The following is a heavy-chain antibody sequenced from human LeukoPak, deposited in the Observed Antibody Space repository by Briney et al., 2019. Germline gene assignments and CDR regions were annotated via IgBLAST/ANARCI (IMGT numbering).Heavy chain of an antibody. CDR2: IRYDGSNK. CDR1: GFTFSSYG. Sequence: GGSLRLSCAASGFTFSSYGMHWVRQAPGKGLEWVAFIRYDGSNKYYADSVKGRFTISRDNSKNTLYLQTNSLRAEDTAVYYCAKDLYYGSGSYPAFDYWGQGTLVTVSS. J-gene: IGHJ4*02. CDR3: AKDLYYGSGSYPAFDY. D-gene: IGHD3-10*01. V-gene: IGHV3-30*02.